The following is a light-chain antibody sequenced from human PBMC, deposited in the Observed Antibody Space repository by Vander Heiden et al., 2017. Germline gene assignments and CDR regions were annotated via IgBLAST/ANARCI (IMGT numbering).Light chain of an antibody. CDR1: SGLSDYG. Sequence: QLVLTPSPSASASLGPSVKLTRTLSSGLSDYGIAWHQQQPEKGPRYLMNLNSDGSHSKGDGIPDRFSGSSSGADRDLTISSRQEEDEADYYCETGGTVNYVVFGGGTKLTVL. CDR2: LNSDGSH. V-gene: IGLV4-69*01. CDR3: ETGGTVNYVV. J-gene: IGLJ2*01.